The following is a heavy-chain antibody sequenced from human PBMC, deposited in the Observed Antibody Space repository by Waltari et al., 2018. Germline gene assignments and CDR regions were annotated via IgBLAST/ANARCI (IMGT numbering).Heavy chain of an antibody. CDR3: ARAGYYDAFDI. J-gene: IGHJ3*02. D-gene: IGHD2-8*01. CDR2: LNPTRGNA. Sequence: QVQLVQSGAEVKKPGASVKVSCKASGYTFTSYDINWGRQATGQGLEWMGWLNPTRGNAGYAQKFQGRVTITRNTSISTAYMELSSLRSEDTAVYYCARAGYYDAFDIWGQGTMVTVSS. CDR1: GYTFTSYD. V-gene: IGHV1-8*03.